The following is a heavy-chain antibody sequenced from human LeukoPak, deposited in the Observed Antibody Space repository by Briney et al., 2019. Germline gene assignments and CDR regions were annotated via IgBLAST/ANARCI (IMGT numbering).Heavy chain of an antibody. CDR2: IYPTDSDV. CDR1: GYTFTRYW. J-gene: IGHJ3*02. Sequence: GESLKISCKGSGYTFTRYWIGWVRQMPGKGLEWMGHIYPTDSDVKYSPSFQGQVTTSADKSLNTAYLQWSSLKASDTAMYFCARAPVMINFGGVAEAFDIWGQGTMISVSS. CDR3: ARAPVMINFGGVAEAFDI. D-gene: IGHD3-16*01. V-gene: IGHV5-51*01.